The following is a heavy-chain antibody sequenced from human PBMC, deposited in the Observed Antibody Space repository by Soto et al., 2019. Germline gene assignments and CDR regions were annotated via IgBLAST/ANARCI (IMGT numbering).Heavy chain of an antibody. CDR1: GYTFTSYA. CDR3: ARDGVLKGSRWPTWDYYYMDV. J-gene: IGHJ6*03. V-gene: IGHV1-3*01. Sequence: QVQLVQSGAEVKKPGASVKVSCKASGYTFTSYAMHWVRQAPGQRLEWMGWINAGNGNTKYSQKFQGRVTITRDTSASTAYMELSSLRSEDTAVYYCARDGVLKGSRWPTWDYYYMDVWGKGTTVTVSS. D-gene: IGHD6-13*01. CDR2: INAGNGNT.